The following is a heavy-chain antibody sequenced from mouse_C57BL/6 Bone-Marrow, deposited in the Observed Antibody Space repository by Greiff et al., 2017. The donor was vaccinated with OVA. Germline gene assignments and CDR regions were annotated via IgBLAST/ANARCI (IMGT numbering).Heavy chain of an antibody. Sequence: HVQLKASGAELARPGASVKLSCKASGYTFTSYGISWVKQRTGQGLEWIGEIYPRSGNTYYNEKFKGKATLTADKSSSTAYMELRSLTSEDSAVYFCARGTTVVATPYAMDYWGQGTSVTVSS. V-gene: IGHV1-81*01. J-gene: IGHJ4*01. CDR2: IYPRSGNT. CDR1: GYTFTSYG. D-gene: IGHD1-1*01. CDR3: ARGTTVVATPYAMDY.